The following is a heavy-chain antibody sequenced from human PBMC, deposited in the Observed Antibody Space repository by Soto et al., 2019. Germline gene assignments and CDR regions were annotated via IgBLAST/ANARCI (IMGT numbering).Heavy chain of an antibody. J-gene: IGHJ6*02. CDR3: ARAPRGRDIVVVPAAYPNYYYYGMDV. D-gene: IGHD2-2*01. Sequence: TLSLTCTVSGGSMSSGDYYWSWIRQPPGKGLEWIGYIYYSGSTYYNPSLKSRVTISVDTSKNQFSLKLSSVTAADTAVYYCARAPRGRDIVVVPAAYPNYYYYGMDVWGQGTTVTVS. CDR1: GGSMSSGDYY. V-gene: IGHV4-30-4*01. CDR2: IYYSGST.